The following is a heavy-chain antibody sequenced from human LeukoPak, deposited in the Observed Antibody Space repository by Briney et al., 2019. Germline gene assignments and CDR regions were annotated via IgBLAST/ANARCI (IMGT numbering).Heavy chain of an antibody. Sequence: PGGSLRLSCAASGFTFSSYGMHWVRQAPGKGLEWVAVISYDGSNKYYADSVKGRFTISRDNSKNTLYLQMNSLRAEDTAVYYCAKDERREGRSTLWFGEYLKGRGQGTLVTVSS. D-gene: IGHD3-10*01. V-gene: IGHV3-30*18. CDR1: GFTFSSYG. CDR2: ISYDGSNK. CDR3: AKDERREGRSTLWFGEYLKG. J-gene: IGHJ4*02.